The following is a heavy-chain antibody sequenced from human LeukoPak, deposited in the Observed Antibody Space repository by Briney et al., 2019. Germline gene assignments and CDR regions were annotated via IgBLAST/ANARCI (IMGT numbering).Heavy chain of an antibody. D-gene: IGHD3-10*01. CDR2: ITSNGDST. Sequence: GSLRLSCAASGFTFSSYAMHWVRQAPGKGLEYVSSITSNGDSTYYANSVKGRFTISRDNSKNTLYLQMNSLRAEDTAVYYCAKDTLWFGELFVDYFDYWGQGTLVTVSS. CDR3: AKDTLWFGELFVDYFDY. J-gene: IGHJ4*02. CDR1: GFTFSSYA. V-gene: IGHV3-64*01.